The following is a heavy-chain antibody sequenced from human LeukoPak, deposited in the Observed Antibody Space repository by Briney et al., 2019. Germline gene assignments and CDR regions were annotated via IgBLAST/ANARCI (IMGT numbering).Heavy chain of an antibody. CDR3: ARDLDPWYLNL. Sequence: GGSLRLSCAASGFTFSAYSLNWVRRAPGKGLEWIAHITNTLGISYADSVKGRFTVSRDKNSLYLQMSSLRGEDTAVYYCARDLDPWYLNLWGRGTLVTVSS. CDR1: GFTFSAYS. J-gene: IGHJ2*01. V-gene: IGHV3-48*01. CDR2: ITNTLGI.